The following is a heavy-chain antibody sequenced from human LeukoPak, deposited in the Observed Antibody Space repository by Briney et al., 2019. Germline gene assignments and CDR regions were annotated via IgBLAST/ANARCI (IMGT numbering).Heavy chain of an antibody. V-gene: IGHV4-39*01. CDR2: IYYSGST. CDR1: GGSVSSSIYY. J-gene: IGHJ4*02. Sequence: PSETLSLTCTVSGGSVSSSIYYWGWIRQPPGKGLEWIGSIYYSGSTSYNPSLKSRVTISVDTSKNQFSLKLTSVTAADTAVYYCASRNDILTGYVFDFWGQGTLATVSS. D-gene: IGHD3-9*01. CDR3: ASRNDILTGYVFDF.